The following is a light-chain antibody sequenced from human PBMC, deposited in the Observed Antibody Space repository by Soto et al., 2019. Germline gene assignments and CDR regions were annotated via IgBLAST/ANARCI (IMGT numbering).Light chain of an antibody. CDR3: WQYGGSPRT. J-gene: IGKJ1*01. V-gene: IGKV3-20*01. Sequence: ELVLTQSPGTLSFSPGERATLSCRASESISSSYLAWHQQIPGQAPSLLIYGASTRATGIPDRFSGSGYGTDFTLTISRLEPEESAVNYCWQYGGSPRTFGQGNKVELQ. CDR1: ESISSSY. CDR2: GAS.